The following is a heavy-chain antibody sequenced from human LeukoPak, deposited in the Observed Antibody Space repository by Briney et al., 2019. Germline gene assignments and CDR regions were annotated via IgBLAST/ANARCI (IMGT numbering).Heavy chain of an antibody. CDR2: IYYSGNT. CDR1: GGSISSNSYY. V-gene: IGHV4-39*01. J-gene: IGHJ6*02. Sequence: SETLSLTCAVSGGSISSNSYYRGWVRQSPGKGLEWIGAIYYSGNTYYSPSLKSRVTISADTSKNQFSLNLSAVTAADAATYYCARHVATNYYYNYYGLDVWGQGTTVTVSS. CDR3: ARHVATNYYYNYYGLDV.